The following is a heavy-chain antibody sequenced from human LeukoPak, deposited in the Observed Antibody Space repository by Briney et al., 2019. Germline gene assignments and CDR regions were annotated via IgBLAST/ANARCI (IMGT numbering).Heavy chain of an antibody. CDR3: AKWDY. V-gene: IGHV3-30*18. J-gene: IGHJ4*02. CDR1: GFTFSSYG. CDR2: ISYDGSNK. Sequence: PGGSLRLSCAASGFTFSSYGVPWVRQAPGKGLEWVAVISYDGSNKYYADSVKGRFTISRDNSKNTLYLQMNSLRAEDTAVYYCAKWDYWGQGTLVTVSS.